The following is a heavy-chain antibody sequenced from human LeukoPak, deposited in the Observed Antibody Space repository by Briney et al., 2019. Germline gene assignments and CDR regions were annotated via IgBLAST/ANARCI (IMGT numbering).Heavy chain of an antibody. V-gene: IGHV3-21*01. J-gene: IGHJ5*02. Sequence: GGSLRLSCAASGFTFSSYSMNWVRQAPGKGLEWVSSISSSSSYIYYADSVKGRFTISRDNAKNSLYLQMNSLRAEDTAVYYCASGGSGVAATSGWFDPWGQGTLVTVSS. CDR1: GFTFSSYS. D-gene: IGHD2-15*01. CDR2: ISSSSSYI. CDR3: ASGGSGVAATSGWFDP.